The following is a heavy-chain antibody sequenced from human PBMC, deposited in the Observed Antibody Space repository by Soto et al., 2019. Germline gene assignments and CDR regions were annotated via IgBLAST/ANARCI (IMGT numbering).Heavy chain of an antibody. V-gene: IGHV4-39*01. CDR2: LYYSGNT. Sequence: QLQLQESGPGLVKPSETLSLTCTVSGGSISSFNYFWGWIRQPPGKGLEWIGSLYYSGNTSYNPSLQSRVTISVDTSKKQCTLTLRSVPAADTAVYYCARGGGSTFNWFDPWGQGTLVTVSP. CDR3: ARGGGSTFNWFDP. D-gene: IGHD2-15*01. CDR1: GGSISSFNYF. J-gene: IGHJ5*02.